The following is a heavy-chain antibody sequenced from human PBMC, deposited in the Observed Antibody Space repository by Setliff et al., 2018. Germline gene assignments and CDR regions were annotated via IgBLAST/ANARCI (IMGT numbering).Heavy chain of an antibody. CDR3: VGRDFSGGDS. Sequence: SETLSLTCNVSGGSISSSYWSWIRQSPGKGLEWIGYFYHSESMSYNPSLKSRVTISISADTSNKSFSLNLFSVTAADTAVYYCVGRDFSGGDSWGHGTLVTVSS. D-gene: IGHD6-25*01. CDR2: FYHSESM. CDR1: GGSISSSY. V-gene: IGHV4-4*08. J-gene: IGHJ5*01.